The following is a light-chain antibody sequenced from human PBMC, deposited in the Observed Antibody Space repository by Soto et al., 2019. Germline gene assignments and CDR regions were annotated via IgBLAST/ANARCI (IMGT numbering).Light chain of an antibody. CDR1: QTLSSTF. CDR3: QQSGNSPWT. J-gene: IGKJ1*01. V-gene: IGKV3-20*01. Sequence: VLTQSPGTLSLSPGERATLSCRASQTLSSTFLAWYQQRRGQAPRLLIYGASSRATDIPHRFSGSGSGTDFTLTISSLEPEDSAVYYCQQSGNSPWTFGQGTKVDIK. CDR2: GAS.